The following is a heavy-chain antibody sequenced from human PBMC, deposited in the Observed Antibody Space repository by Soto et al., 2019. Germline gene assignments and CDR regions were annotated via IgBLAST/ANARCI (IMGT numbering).Heavy chain of an antibody. D-gene: IGHD6-6*01. CDR3: ARVGISSSDAFDI. CDR1: GGSISSYY. Sequence: SETLSLTCTVSGGSISSYYWSWIRQPAGKGLEWIGRIYTSGGTNYNPSLKSRVTMSVDTSKKYFFLKLTSVTAADTAVYYCARVGISSSDAFDIWGQGTMVTVSS. V-gene: IGHV4-4*07. CDR2: IYTSGGT. J-gene: IGHJ3*02.